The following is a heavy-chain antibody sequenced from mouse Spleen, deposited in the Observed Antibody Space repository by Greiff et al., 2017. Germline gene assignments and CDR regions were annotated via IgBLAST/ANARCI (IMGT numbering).Heavy chain of an antibody. Sequence: QVQLQQSGAELVRPGTSVKVSCTASGFAFTNYLIEWVKQRPGQGLEWIGVINPGSGGTNYNENFKGKATLTADKSSSTSYMPLSSLTTEDSEVYFCGGGYDGRGYAMDYWGQGTSVTVSS. V-gene: IGHV1-54*01. D-gene: IGHD2-2*01. CDR1: GFAFTNYL. J-gene: IGHJ4*01. CDR3: GGGYDGRGYAMDY. CDR2: INPGSGGT.